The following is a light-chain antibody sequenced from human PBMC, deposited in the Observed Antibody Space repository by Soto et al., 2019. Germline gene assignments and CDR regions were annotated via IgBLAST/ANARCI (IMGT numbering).Light chain of an antibody. CDR3: GSWGSSRSVYV. CDR1: SSNIGGNS. CDR2: DDN. Sequence: QCVLTHPPSGSAAPGQKVTISCSGSSSNIGGNSVSWYQQLPWTAPRLLIYDDNKRPSGISDRFSGSKSGTSPTLCITGFQTGDEADYYCGSWGSSRSVYVFGTRTKVTVL. J-gene: IGLJ1*01. V-gene: IGLV1-51*01.